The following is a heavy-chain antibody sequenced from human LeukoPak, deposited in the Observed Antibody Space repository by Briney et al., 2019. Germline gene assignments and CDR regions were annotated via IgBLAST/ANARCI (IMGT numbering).Heavy chain of an antibody. D-gene: IGHD2-15*01. J-gene: IGHJ6*02. CDR1: GGSVNSGGYF. CDR3: AREVVDRHHYYYYYGMDV. Sequence: SETLSLTCSVSGGSVNSGGYFWTWIRQPPGKGLEWIGYVYDSETTAYNPSLKSRVTISVDTSKNQFSLKLSSVTAADTAVYYCAREVVDRHHYYYYYGMDVWGQGTTVTVSS. V-gene: IGHV4-61*08. CDR2: VYDSETT.